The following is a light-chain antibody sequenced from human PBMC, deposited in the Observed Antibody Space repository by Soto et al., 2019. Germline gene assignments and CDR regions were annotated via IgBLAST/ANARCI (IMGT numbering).Light chain of an antibody. CDR1: QSVSSN. CDR2: GAS. V-gene: IGKV3-15*01. J-gene: IGKJ5*01. Sequence: EIVMTQSPATLSVSPGERATLSCRASQSVSSNLAWYQHKPGQAPRLLIFGASTRATGIPARFSGSGSGTEFTLTISSLQSEDVAVYYCQQRSNWPPTLGQGTRLEIK. CDR3: QQRSNWPPT.